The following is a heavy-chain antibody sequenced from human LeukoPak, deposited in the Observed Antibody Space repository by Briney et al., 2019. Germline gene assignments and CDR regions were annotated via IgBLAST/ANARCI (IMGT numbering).Heavy chain of an antibody. CDR3: AKDRRLPWDYFDS. Sequence: GGSLRLSCVASGFTFSSYAMSWFRQAPGRGLEWVSAMDGSGGSTYYADSVKGRFTISRDNSKNTLYLQMHSLRAEDTAIYYCAKDRRLPWDYFDSWGQGTQVTVSS. J-gene: IGHJ4*02. D-gene: IGHD5-12*01. V-gene: IGHV3-23*01. CDR2: MDGSGGST. CDR1: GFTFSSYA.